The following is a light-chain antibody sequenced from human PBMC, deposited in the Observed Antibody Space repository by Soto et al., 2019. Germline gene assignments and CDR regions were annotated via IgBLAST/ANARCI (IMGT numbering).Light chain of an antibody. CDR1: SSNIGAGYD. CDR3: PPYPSSLSGSKL. Sequence: QSVLTQPPSVSGAPGQRVTISCTGSSSNIGAGYDVHWYQQLPGTAPQLLIYGNRNRPSGVPDRFSGSKSGTSASLAITGLQAEDEADYSCPPYPSSLSGSKLFGGGTKLTVL. J-gene: IGLJ2*01. CDR2: GNR. V-gene: IGLV1-40*01.